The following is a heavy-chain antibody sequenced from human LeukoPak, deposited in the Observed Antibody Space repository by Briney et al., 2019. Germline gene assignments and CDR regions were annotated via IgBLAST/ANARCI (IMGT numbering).Heavy chain of an antibody. CDR1: GVSISSSNSY. D-gene: IGHD3/OR15-3a*01. V-gene: IGHV4-39*01. Sequence: SETLSLTCTVSGVSISSSNSYWGWIRQPPGKGLEWIGSIYYSGNTYYHASLKSQVSISIDTSKTQFSLRLTSVTAADTAVYFWARQTGSGLFILPGGQGTLVSVST. CDR3: ARQTGSGLFILP. J-gene: IGHJ4*02. CDR2: IYYSGNT.